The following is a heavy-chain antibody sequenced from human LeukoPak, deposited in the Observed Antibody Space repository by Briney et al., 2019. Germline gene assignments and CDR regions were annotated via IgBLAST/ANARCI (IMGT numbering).Heavy chain of an antibody. D-gene: IGHD2-15*01. CDR1: GGSISSGGYY. CDR3: AREDGYCSGGNCYSYFDS. Sequence: PSETLSLTCTVSGGSISSGGYYWSWVRQAPGKGLEWVAYIKKTGSETYYVDSVKGRFTITRDNIRNSLFLQMYSLRAEDTAVYFCAREDGYCSGGNCYSYFDSWGQGTLVTVSS. V-gene: IGHV3-7*01. CDR2: IKKTGSET. J-gene: IGHJ4*02.